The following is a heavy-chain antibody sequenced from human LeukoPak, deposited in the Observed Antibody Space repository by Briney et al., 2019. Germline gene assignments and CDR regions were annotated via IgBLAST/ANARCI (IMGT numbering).Heavy chain of an antibody. Sequence: TSETLSLTCTVSGGSVSSGFYYWSWLRQPPGKGLEWIGYISYSGSTNYNPSLKSRVTISVDTSKNQFSLKLSSVTSADTAVYYCARVPISLYYFDYWGQGTLVTVSS. J-gene: IGHJ4*02. D-gene: IGHD1-1*01. CDR1: GGSVSSGFYY. CDR2: ISYSGST. V-gene: IGHV4-61*01. CDR3: ARVPISLYYFDY.